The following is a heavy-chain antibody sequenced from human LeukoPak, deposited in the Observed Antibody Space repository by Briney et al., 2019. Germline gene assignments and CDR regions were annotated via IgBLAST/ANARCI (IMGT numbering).Heavy chain of an antibody. J-gene: IGHJ4*02. D-gene: IGHD3-9*01. V-gene: IGHV3-21*04. Sequence: GGSLRLSCAASGFTFSSYSMNWVRQAPGKGLERVSSISSSSSYIYYADSVKGRFTISRDNAKNSLYLQMNSLRAEDTALYYCAKDSEVLRYFDWFTPTKPVYFDYWGQGTLVTVSS. CDR3: AKDSEVLRYFDWFTPTKPVYFDY. CDR1: GFTFSSYS. CDR2: ISSSSSYI.